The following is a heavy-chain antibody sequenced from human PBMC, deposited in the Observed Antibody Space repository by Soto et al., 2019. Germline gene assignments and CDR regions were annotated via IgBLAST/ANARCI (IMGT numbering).Heavy chain of an antibody. J-gene: IGHJ3*02. Sequence: PGESLKISCKGSGYSFTSYWISWVRQMPGKGLEWMGRIDPSDSYTNYSPSFQGHVTISADKSISTAYLQWSSLKASDTAMYYCARLPDYYGSGSYPRGAFDIWGQGTMVTVS. D-gene: IGHD3-10*01. CDR1: GYSFTSYW. CDR2: IDPSDSYT. CDR3: ARLPDYYGSGSYPRGAFDI. V-gene: IGHV5-10-1*01.